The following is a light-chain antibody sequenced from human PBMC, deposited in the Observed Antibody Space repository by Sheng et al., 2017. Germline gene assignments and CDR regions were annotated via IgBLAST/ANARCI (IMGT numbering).Light chain of an antibody. Sequence: QSVLTQPPSASGTPGQTITISCSGDSSNVGNSYVYWYQQFPGTAPKLLIFRNHQRPSEVPARFSGAKSGTSASLTISGLRSDDEAHYYCAAWDESLGGPVLGGGTSLTVL. CDR1: SSNVGNSY. J-gene: IGLJ3*02. V-gene: IGLV1-47*01. CDR3: AAWDESLGGPV. CDR2: RNH.